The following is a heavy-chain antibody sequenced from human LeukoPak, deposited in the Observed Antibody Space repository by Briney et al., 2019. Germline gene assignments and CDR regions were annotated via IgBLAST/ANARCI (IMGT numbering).Heavy chain of an antibody. CDR1: GFTFNSSV. J-gene: IGHJ5*02. Sequence: GGSLRLSCAASGFTFNSSVMSWVRQAPGKGLEWVSVISGNSDYTYYADSVKGRFTISRDNSKNTLYLQMNSLRVEDTAVYYCAKNPTGFPDWFDPWGQGTLVTVSS. CDR2: ISGNSDYT. D-gene: IGHD1-14*01. CDR3: AKNPTGFPDWFDP. V-gene: IGHV3-23*01.